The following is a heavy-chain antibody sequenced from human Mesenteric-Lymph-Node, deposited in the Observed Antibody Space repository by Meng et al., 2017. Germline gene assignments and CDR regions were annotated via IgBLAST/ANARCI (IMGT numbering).Heavy chain of an antibody. V-gene: IGHV4-39*07. CDR3: ARDSDDGSNYYRNFFFDL. D-gene: IGHD3-22*01. CDR2: MYYSGNT. Sequence: SETLSLTCNVSGGSIINKNYYWGWIRQPPGRGLEYIASMYYSGNTYYNPSLKSRVTISVDKSKNQFSLKLNSVTAADTAVYYCARDSDDGSNYYRNFFFDLWGRGTLVPVSS. CDR1: GGSIINKNYY. J-gene: IGHJ2*01.